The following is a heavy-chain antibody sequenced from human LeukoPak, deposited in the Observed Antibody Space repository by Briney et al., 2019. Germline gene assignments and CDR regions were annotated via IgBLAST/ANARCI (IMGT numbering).Heavy chain of an antibody. Sequence: SETLSLTCTVSDGSLNYYWSWIRQPPGKGLEWIGYIYYSGNTNYNPSLKSRVTISLDTSKKQFSLKLSSVTAADTAVYYCARSAWTNFYFDYWGQGTLVTVSS. CDR1: DGSLNYY. CDR2: IYYSGNT. J-gene: IGHJ4*02. V-gene: IGHV4-59*01. CDR3: ARSAWTNFYFDY. D-gene: IGHD3/OR15-3a*01.